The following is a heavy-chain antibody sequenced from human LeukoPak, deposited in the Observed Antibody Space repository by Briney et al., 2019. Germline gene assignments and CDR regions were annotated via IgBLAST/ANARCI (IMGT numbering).Heavy chain of an antibody. CDR2: IYPGDSDT. CDR3: ARQSNYYDSSGYRDRVFDY. Sequence: HGESLKISCKGSGYSFTSYWIGWVRQMPGKGLEWMGIIYPGDSDTRYSPSFQGQVTISADKSISTAYLQWSSLKASDTAMYYCARQSNYYDSSGYRDRVFDYWGQGTLVTVSS. J-gene: IGHJ4*02. D-gene: IGHD3-22*01. CDR1: GYSFTSYW. V-gene: IGHV5-51*01.